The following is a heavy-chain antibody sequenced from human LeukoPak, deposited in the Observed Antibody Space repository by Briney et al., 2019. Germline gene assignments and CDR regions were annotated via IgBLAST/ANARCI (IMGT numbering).Heavy chain of an antibody. D-gene: IGHD5-18*01. CDR3: AKEPTGHSFGFDS. J-gene: IGHJ4*02. Sequence: PGGSRRLSCAASGFSFNTHGMHWVRQALGKGLDWVASIQYDGRNIYYADSVKGRFTISRDNSRDTLYLQMNSLRAEDTAVYYCAKEPTGHSFGFDSWGQGTLVAVSS. V-gene: IGHV3-30*02. CDR2: IQYDGRNI. CDR1: GFSFNTHG.